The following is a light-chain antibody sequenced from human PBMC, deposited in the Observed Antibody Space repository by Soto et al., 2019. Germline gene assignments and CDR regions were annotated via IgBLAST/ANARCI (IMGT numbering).Light chain of an antibody. CDR2: LNSDGSH. CDR3: QTWGSGIVV. V-gene: IGLV4-69*01. CDR1: SGHSNYA. Sequence: QLVLTQSPSASASLGASVKLTCTLSSGHSNYAIAWHQQQSEKGPRYLMKLNSDGSHSKGDGIPDRFSGSSSGAERYLTISSLESEDGADYHCQTWGSGIVVFGGGTKLSVL. J-gene: IGLJ2*01.